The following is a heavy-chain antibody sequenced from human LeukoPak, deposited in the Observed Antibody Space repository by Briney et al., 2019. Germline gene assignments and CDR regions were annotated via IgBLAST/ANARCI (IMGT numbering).Heavy chain of an antibody. CDR3: ARRADDAFDI. Sequence: AGGSLRLSCAASGFTFSSYGMHWVRQAPGKGLEWVAVISYDGKTKYYADSVKGRFTISRDNSKNTLYLQMNSLRAEDTAVYYCARRADDAFDIWGQGTMVTVSS. J-gene: IGHJ3*02. CDR1: GFTFSSYG. CDR2: ISYDGKTK. V-gene: IGHV3-30*03.